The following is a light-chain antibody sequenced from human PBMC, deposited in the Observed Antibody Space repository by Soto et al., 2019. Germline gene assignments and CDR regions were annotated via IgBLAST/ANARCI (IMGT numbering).Light chain of an antibody. V-gene: IGKV1-5*03. Sequence: DIQMTQSPSTLSASVGDRVTITCRARQSISSWLAWYQEKPGKAPKLLIYKASTLESGVPSRFSGSGSGTEFTLSISSLQPDDFATYYCQQYRSYSWTFGQGTKVEI. J-gene: IGKJ1*01. CDR1: QSISSW. CDR2: KAS. CDR3: QQYRSYSWT.